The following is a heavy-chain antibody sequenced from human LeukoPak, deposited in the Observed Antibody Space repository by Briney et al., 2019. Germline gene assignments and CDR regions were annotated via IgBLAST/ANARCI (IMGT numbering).Heavy chain of an antibody. D-gene: IGHD5-24*01. V-gene: IGHV3-23*01. CDR3: ARDGYIVFDY. J-gene: IGHJ4*02. CDR2: ISGSGGST. CDR1: GFTFSSYA. Sequence: PGGSLRLSCAASGFTFSSYAMSWVRQAPGKGLEWVSAISGSGGSTYYADSVEGRFTISRDNSKNTLYLQMNSLRAEDTAVYYCARDGYIVFDYWGQGTLVTVSS.